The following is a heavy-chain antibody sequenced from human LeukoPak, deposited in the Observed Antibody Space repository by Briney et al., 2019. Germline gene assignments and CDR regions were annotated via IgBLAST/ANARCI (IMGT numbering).Heavy chain of an antibody. Sequence: ASVTVSCKASGYTFTSYGISWVRQAPGQGLEGMGWISAYNGNTNYAQKLQGRVTMTTDTSTSTAYMELRSLRSDDTAVYYCARAFLRPGYSSGWTANDYWGQGTLVTVSS. D-gene: IGHD6-19*01. J-gene: IGHJ4*02. V-gene: IGHV1-18*01. CDR3: ARAFLRPGYSSGWTANDY. CDR2: ISAYNGNT. CDR1: GYTFTSYG.